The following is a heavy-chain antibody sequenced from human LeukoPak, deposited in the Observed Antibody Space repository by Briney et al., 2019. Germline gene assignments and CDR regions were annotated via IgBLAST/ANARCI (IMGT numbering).Heavy chain of an antibody. J-gene: IGHJ5*02. D-gene: IGHD6-19*01. CDR1: GYTFTGYY. CDR3: ARDRSGWSVNWFDP. V-gene: IGHV1-2*02. Sequence: ASVKVSCTASGYTFTGYYMHWVRQAPGQGPEWMGWINPNSGGTNYAQKFQGRVTMTRDTSISTAYMELSRLRSDDTAVYYCARDRSGWSVNWFDPWGQGTLVTVSS. CDR2: INPNSGGT.